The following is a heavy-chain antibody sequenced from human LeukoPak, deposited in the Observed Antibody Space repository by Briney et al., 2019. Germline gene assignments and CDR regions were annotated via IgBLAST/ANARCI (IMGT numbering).Heavy chain of an antibody. D-gene: IGHD3-9*01. CDR1: GFTFSSYA. V-gene: IGHV3-23*01. J-gene: IGHJ4*02. CDR3: ISLDYDILTGSPQG. Sequence: PGGSLRLSCAASGFTFSSYAMSWVRQAPGKGLEWVSSISGSGGSTYYADSVKGRFTISRDDSDNTAYLQMNSLTTEDTAVYYCISLDYDILTGSPQGWGQGTLVTVSS. CDR2: ISGSGGST.